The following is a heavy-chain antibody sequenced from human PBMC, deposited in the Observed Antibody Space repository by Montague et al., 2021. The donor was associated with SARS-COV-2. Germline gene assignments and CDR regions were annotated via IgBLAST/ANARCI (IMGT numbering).Heavy chain of an antibody. CDR2: IYDSGST. CDR3: ARGGRRTRTQLSVRSGFDY. J-gene: IGHJ4*02. Sequence: SETLSLTCTVSGGSISSSSYYWGWIRQPPGKGLEWIGSIYDSGSTYYNPSLKSRVTISVDTSKNQFSLKLSSVTAADTAVYYCARGGRRTRTQLSVRSGFDYWGQGTLVTVSS. V-gene: IGHV4-39*07. CDR1: GGSISSSSYY. D-gene: IGHD5-18*01.